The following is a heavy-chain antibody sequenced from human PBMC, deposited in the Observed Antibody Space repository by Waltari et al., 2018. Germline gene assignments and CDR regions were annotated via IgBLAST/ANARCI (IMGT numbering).Heavy chain of an antibody. CDR3: AKERSAAGDY. CDR2: ISGSGGST. D-gene: IGHD6-13*01. CDR1: GFSVSSYA. Sequence: EVQLLESGGGLVQPGGSLRLPCAAYGFSVSSYARSWVRQAPGKGLEWFSAISGSGGSTYYADSVKGRFTISRDNSKNTLYLQMNSLRAEDTAVYYCAKERSAAGDYWGQGTLVTVSS. V-gene: IGHV3-23*01. J-gene: IGHJ4*02.